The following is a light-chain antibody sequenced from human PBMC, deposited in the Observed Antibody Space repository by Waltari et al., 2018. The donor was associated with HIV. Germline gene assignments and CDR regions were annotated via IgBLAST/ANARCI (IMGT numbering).Light chain of an antibody. CDR3: TSYAGRDNLV. Sequence: QSALTQPPSASGSPGQSVTISCTGTSSDVGDNDYVSWYQQHPGKAPKVMIYEVSKPPSGFPERISGSKSGNTSSLTVSGLQAEDEADYFCTSYAGRDNLVFGGGTKLTV. J-gene: IGLJ2*01. V-gene: IGLV2-8*01. CDR1: SSDVGDNDY. CDR2: EVS.